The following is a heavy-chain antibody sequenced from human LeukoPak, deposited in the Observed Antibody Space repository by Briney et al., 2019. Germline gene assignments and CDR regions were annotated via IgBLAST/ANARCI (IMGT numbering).Heavy chain of an antibody. Sequence: VASVKVSFKASGYTFTSYGISWVRQAPGQGLEWMGWISAYNGNTNYAQKLQGRVTMTTDTSTSTAYMELRSLRSDDTAVYYCARDLMYYDFWSGYYRPDAFDIWGQGTMVTVSS. CDR3: ARDLMYYDFWSGYYRPDAFDI. J-gene: IGHJ3*02. CDR1: GYTFTSYG. CDR2: ISAYNGNT. V-gene: IGHV1-18*01. D-gene: IGHD3-3*01.